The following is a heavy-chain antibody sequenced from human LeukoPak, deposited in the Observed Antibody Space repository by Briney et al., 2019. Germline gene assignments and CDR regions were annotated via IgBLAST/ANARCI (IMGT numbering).Heavy chain of an antibody. CDR1: GFTFSSYA. Sequence: GSLRLSCAASGFTFSSYAMHWVRQAPGKGLEWVAVISYDGSNKYYADSVKGRFTISRDNAKNSLYLQMNSLRAEDTAVYYCARVSGWYVFDYWGQGTLVTVSS. CDR2: ISYDGSNK. J-gene: IGHJ4*02. CDR3: ARVSGWYVFDY. D-gene: IGHD6-19*01. V-gene: IGHV3-30-3*01.